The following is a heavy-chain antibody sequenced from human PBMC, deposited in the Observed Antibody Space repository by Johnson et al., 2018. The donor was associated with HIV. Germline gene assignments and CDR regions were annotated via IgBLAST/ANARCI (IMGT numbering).Heavy chain of an antibody. V-gene: IGHV3-66*03. J-gene: IGHJ3*02. CDR3: ARDYETI. Sequence: VQLVESGGGLIQPGGSLRLSCAVSGFIVSDTDMAWVRQAPGKGLEWVSIIYSGGSTYYADSVKGRFTISRDNSKDTLYLEMNSLRAEDTAVYYCARDYETIWGQGTMVTVSS. CDR1: GFIVSDTD. CDR2: IYSGGST. D-gene: IGHD3-16*01.